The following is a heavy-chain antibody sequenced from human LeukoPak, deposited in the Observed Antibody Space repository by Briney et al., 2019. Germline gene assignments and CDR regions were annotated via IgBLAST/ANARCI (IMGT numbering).Heavy chain of an antibody. CDR1: GYTFTGYY. Sequence: GASVKVSCKASGYTFTGYYMHWVRQAPGQGLEWMGWINPNSGGTNYAQKFQGRVTMTRDTSISTAYMELSRLRSDDTAVYYCARGPDPYNWNYGNWFDPWGQGTLVTVSS. CDR3: ARGPDPYNWNYGNWFDP. CDR2: INPNSGGT. D-gene: IGHD1-7*01. J-gene: IGHJ5*02. V-gene: IGHV1-2*02.